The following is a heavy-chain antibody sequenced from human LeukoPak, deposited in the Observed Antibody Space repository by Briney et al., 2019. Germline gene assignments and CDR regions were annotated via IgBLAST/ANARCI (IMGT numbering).Heavy chain of an antibody. CDR3: ARLPHPRGTFDI. V-gene: IGHV4-4*07. D-gene: IGHD2-15*01. CDR1: GGSIRSYY. CDR2: IYTSGST. J-gene: IGHJ3*02. Sequence: SETLSLTCTVSGGSIRSYYWSWIRQPAGKGLEWIGRIYTSGSTNYNPSLKSRVTISVDTSKNQLSLKLSSVTAADTAVYYCARLPHPRGTFDIWGQGTMVTVSS.